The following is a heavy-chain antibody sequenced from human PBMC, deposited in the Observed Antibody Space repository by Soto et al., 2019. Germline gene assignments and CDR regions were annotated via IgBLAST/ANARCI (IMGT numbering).Heavy chain of an antibody. Sequence: SETLSLTCTVSGGSISSGGYYWSWIRQHPGKGLEWIGYIYYSGSTYYNPSLKSRVTISVDTSKNQFSLKLSSVTAADTAVYYCARDREQQLGLRLHYYGMDVWGQGTTVTVSS. J-gene: IGHJ6*02. V-gene: IGHV4-31*03. CDR1: GGSISSGGYY. D-gene: IGHD6-13*01. CDR3: ARDREQQLGLRLHYYGMDV. CDR2: IYYSGST.